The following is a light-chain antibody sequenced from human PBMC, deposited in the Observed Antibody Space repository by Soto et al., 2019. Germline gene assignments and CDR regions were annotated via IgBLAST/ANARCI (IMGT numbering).Light chain of an antibody. CDR2: EVN. CDR1: SSDVGGYNY. Sequence: QSVLTQPPSASGSPGQSVAISCTGTSSDVGGYNYVSWYQQHPGKAPKLMIYEVNKWPSGVPDRFSGSKSGNTASLTVSGLQAEDEADYYCSSYAGSSNVLVTGTKVTVL. V-gene: IGLV2-8*01. J-gene: IGLJ1*01. CDR3: SSYAGSSNV.